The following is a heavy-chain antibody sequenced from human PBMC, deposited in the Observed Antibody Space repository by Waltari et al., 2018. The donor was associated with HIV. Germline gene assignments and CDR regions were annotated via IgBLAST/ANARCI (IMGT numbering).Heavy chain of an antibody. Sequence: QVQLVQSGAEVKMPGASVSVSCKASGYSFIAYYVPWGRQAPGQGLQWMGRINPKSGVTNYPQKFQGRVSMTRDTSISTAYLEVTTLRSDDTAVYYCARGFFQNDLRGLFDLWGRGTLVTVSS. CDR2: INPKSGVT. J-gene: IGHJ2*01. CDR1: GYSFIAYY. D-gene: IGHD3-16*01. V-gene: IGHV1-2*06. CDR3: ARGFFQNDLRGLFDL.